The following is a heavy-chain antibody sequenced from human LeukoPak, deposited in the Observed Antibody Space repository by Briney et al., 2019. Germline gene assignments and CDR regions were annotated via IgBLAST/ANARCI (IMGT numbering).Heavy chain of an antibody. Sequence: GGSLRLSCAASGFTFSSYEMNWVRQTPGKGLEWVANIKEDGSDKYYVDSLKGRFTISRDNAKNSLYLQMNSLRAEDTAVYYCAKDRTRQAYWGQGTLVTVSS. CDR1: GFTFSSYE. V-gene: IGHV3-7*03. J-gene: IGHJ4*02. D-gene: IGHD3-3*01. CDR3: AKDRTRQAY. CDR2: IKEDGSDK.